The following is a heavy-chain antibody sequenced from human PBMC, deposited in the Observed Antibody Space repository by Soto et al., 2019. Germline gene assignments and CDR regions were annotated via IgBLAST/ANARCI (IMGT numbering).Heavy chain of an antibody. CDR3: ATGSPGERFDP. J-gene: IGHJ5*02. CDR2: FIPPLGRA. CDR1: GGIFTTYT. V-gene: IGHV1-69*08. D-gene: IGHD3-10*01. Sequence: QVQLVQSGAEVKEPGSSVKVSCKASGGIFTTYTINWLRQAPGQGLEWMGRFIPPLGRAIYAQNFQGRVTFTADRSTSTGYMEVTSLRSEDTAVYYCATGSPGERFDPWGQGTLVTVSS.